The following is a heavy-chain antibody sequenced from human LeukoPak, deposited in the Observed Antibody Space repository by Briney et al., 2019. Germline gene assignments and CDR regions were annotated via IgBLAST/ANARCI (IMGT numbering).Heavy chain of an antibody. D-gene: IGHD3-22*01. Sequence: GGSLRLSCAASGFTFSKYRMHWVRESPGKGGEWVSSIGRCSSDIYYSDSVKGRFTISRDNAKNSLYLQMNSLRAEDTAVYYCARDPGAYYYDSSGYSKFDPWGQGTLVTVSS. CDR2: IGRCSSDI. CDR3: ARDPGAYYYDSSGYSKFDP. V-gene: IGHV3-21*01. CDR1: GFTFSKYR. J-gene: IGHJ5*02.